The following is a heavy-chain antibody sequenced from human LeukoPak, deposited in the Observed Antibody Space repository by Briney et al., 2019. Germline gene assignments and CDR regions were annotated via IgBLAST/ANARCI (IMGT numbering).Heavy chain of an antibody. J-gene: IGHJ4*02. CDR1: GYSISSGYY. CDR2: IYHSGST. V-gene: IGHV4-38-2*01. Sequence: PSETLSLTCAVSGYSISSGYYWGWIRQPPGKGLEWIGSIYHSGSTYYNPSLKSRVTISVDTSKDQFSLKLSSVTAADTAVYYCAGQGYYGSGSYFDYWGQGTLVTVSS. D-gene: IGHD3-10*01. CDR3: AGQGYYGSGSYFDY.